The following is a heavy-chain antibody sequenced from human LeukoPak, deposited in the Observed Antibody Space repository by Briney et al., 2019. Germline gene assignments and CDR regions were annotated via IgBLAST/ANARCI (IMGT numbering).Heavy chain of an antibody. CDR2: MNPNSGNT. V-gene: IGHV1-8*01. D-gene: IGHD2-2*01. CDR1: GYTFTSYD. J-gene: IGHJ6*03. Sequence: ASVKVSCKASGYTFTSYDINWVRQATGQGLEWMGWMNPNSGNTGYAQKFQGRVTMTRNTSISTAYMELSSLRSEDTAVYYCAVGYCSSTSCPYYYHYYMDVWGKGTTVTVSS. CDR3: AVGYCSSTSCPYYYHYYMDV.